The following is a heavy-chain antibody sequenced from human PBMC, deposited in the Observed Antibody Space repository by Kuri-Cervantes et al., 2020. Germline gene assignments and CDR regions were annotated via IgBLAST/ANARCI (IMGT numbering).Heavy chain of an antibody. CDR2: ISAYNGNT. CDR1: GYTFTSYG. CDR3: ARGCGSGGNCFDP. Sequence: ASVKVSCKASGYTFTSYGISWVRQAPGQGLEWMGWISAYNGNTNYAQKLQGRVTMTRNTSISTAYMELSSLRSEDTAVYYCARGCGSGGNCFDPWGQGTLVTVSS. V-gene: IGHV1-18*01. D-gene: IGHD3-10*01. J-gene: IGHJ5*02.